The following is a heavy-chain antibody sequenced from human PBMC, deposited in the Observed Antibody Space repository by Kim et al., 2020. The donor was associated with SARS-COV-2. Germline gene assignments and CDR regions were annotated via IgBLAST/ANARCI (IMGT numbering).Heavy chain of an antibody. CDR1: GFTFSGSA. D-gene: IGHD6-13*01. CDR3: TRQDSTTGYSSSWYFFF. Sequence: GGSLRLSCAASGFTFSGSAMHWVRQTSGKGLEWVGRIRSKASSYATSYAASVKGRFTISRDDSKNMAYLQMNSLKTRATAVYYCTRQDSTTGYSSSWYFFFWGEGTLVTVSS. V-gene: IGHV3-73*01. J-gene: IGHJ4*02. CDR2: IRSKASSYAT.